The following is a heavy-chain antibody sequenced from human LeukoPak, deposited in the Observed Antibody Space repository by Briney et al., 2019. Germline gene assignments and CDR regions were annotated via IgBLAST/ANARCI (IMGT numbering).Heavy chain of an antibody. CDR3: TTDRMIYAANWAVSWFDP. CDR2: VKTKGDGGAA. Sequence: GGSLRLSCAASGFTFSGYAMSWVRQAPGKGLEWVGRVKTKGDGGAADYAAPVKGRFTISRDDSTKTLYLQMNSLKTEDTAVYYCTTDRMIYAANWAVSWFDPWGQGTLVTVSS. V-gene: IGHV3-15*01. J-gene: IGHJ5*02. CDR1: GFTFSGYA. D-gene: IGHD3-16*01.